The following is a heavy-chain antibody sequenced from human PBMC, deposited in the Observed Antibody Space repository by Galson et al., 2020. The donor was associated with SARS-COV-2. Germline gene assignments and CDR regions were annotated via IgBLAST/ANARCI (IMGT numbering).Heavy chain of an antibody. V-gene: IGHV3-30*18. J-gene: IGHJ2*01. CDR3: AKSGATRITMIVVEGILVYFDL. CDR2: ISYYGSNK. D-gene: IGHD3-22*01. CDR1: GFTFSSYG. Sequence: GGSLRLSCAASGFTFSSYGMHWVRQAPGKGLEWVAFISYYGSNKYYADSVKGRFTISRDNSKNTLYLQMNSLRAEDTAVYYCAKSGATRITMIVVEGILVYFDLWGRGTLVTVSS.